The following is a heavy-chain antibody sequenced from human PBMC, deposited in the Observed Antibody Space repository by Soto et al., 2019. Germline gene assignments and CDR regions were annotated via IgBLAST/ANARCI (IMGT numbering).Heavy chain of an antibody. CDR2: VRGGSGVT. CDR1: GFSFSTYG. Sequence: EVQLLESGGGLVQPGGSLRLSCAVSGFSFSTYGVTWVRQAPGKGLEWVCGVRGGSGVTHYADSVKGRFTITGDDSKNTVYLQMHSLRVEDTAVYYCAKCNGYGDFWGQGTLVTVSS. J-gene: IGHJ4*02. D-gene: IGHD5-12*01. V-gene: IGHV3-23*01. CDR3: AKCNGYGDF.